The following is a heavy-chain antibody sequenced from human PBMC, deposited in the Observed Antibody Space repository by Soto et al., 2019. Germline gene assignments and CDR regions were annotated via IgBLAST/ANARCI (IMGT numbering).Heavy chain of an antibody. CDR1: GYSSNSYW. CDR3: ARLRSPYHWNMAYTAPFFDY. CDR2: IYPGYSDT. J-gene: IGHJ4*02. D-gene: IGHD1-20*01. Sequence: PVAYLKISSKGSGYSSNSYWIGWVRQMPGKGLEWMGIIYPGYSDTRYSPSFQGQVTISADKSISTAYLQWSSLKASDTAMYYCARLRSPYHWNMAYTAPFFDYWGQGTLVTVSS. V-gene: IGHV5-51*01.